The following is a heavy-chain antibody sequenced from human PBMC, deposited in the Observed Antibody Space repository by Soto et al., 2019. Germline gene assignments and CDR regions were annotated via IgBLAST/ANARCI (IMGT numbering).Heavy chain of an antibody. Sequence: GGSLRLSCAASGFTFGSNAMSWVRQAPGKGLEWVSGIDGSGSDTYYADSVKGRFTISRDNSRNTLFLQMNSLRVEDTAIYYCTKRLLYSRNYVDYWGQGTLVTVSS. D-gene: IGHD1-26*01. V-gene: IGHV3-23*01. CDR1: GFTFGSNA. J-gene: IGHJ4*02. CDR3: TKRLLYSRNYVDY. CDR2: IDGSGSDT.